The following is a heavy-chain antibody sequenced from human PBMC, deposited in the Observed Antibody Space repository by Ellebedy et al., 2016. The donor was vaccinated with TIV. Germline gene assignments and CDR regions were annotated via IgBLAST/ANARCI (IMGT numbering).Heavy chain of an antibody. J-gene: IGHJ4*02. Sequence: GESLKISXLGSGFTFDNYAIHWVRQAPGKGLEWVAVVSMFGGGEYYADSVNGRFTMSRDNPKNTLYLQMNSLRAEDTAVYYCAKEGSGSDFDYWGQGTLVTVSS. D-gene: IGHD3-10*01. V-gene: IGHV3-23*01. CDR1: GFTFDNYA. CDR3: AKEGSGSDFDY. CDR2: VSMFGGGE.